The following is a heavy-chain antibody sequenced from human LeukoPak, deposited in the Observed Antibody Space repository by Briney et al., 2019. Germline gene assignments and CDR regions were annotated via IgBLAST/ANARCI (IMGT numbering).Heavy chain of an antibody. CDR2: INHSGST. Sequence: SSETLSLTCAVYGGSFSGYYWSWIRQPPGKGLEWIGEINHSGSTNYNPSLKSRVTISVDTSKNHFSLRLSSVTAADTAVYYCARGSGYCYGDFDYWGQGSLVTVSS. CDR3: ARGSGYCYGDFDY. J-gene: IGHJ4*02. CDR1: GGSFSGYY. D-gene: IGHD3-22*01. V-gene: IGHV4-34*01.